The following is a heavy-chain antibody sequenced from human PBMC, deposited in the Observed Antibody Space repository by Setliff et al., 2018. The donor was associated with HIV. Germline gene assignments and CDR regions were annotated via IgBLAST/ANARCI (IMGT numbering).Heavy chain of an antibody. V-gene: IGHV4-59*01. CDR3: ARGHTKNYYGGDFFDF. CDR1: GGSIGDYF. D-gene: IGHD1-26*01. CDR2: IYDSGNT. J-gene: IGHJ4*02. Sequence: PSETLSLTCTVSGGSIGDYFWNWIRQPPGKGLEWIGYIYDSGNTNYNPSLESRVSISVDTSKKQFSLELISVTAADTAVYYCARGHTKNYYGGDFFDFWGQGSLVTVSS.